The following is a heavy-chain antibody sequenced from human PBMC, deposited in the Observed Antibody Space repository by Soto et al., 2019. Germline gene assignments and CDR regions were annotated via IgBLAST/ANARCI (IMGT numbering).Heavy chain of an antibody. CDR2: ISSNDYTT. J-gene: IGHJ4*02. CDR3: AKGYCTNAVCYTDY. CDR1: GFTFRSYA. Sequence: GGSLRLSCATSGFTFRSYAMTWVRQAPGKGLEWVSLISSNDYTTYYADSVKGRFTISRDNSKNTLYLQMNSLRAEDTALYYCAKGYCTNAVCYTDYWGQGT. V-gene: IGHV3-23*01. D-gene: IGHD2-8*01.